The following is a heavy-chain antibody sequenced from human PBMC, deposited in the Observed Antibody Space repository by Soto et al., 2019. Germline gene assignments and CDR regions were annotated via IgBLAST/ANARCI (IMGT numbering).Heavy chain of an antibody. Sequence: QVQLVQSGAEVKKPGASVKVSCKASGYTFTSYAMHWVRQAPGQRLEWMGWVNAGNGNTKYSQKFQGRVTITRDTTESTAYVELSSLRSEDTAVYYCARDGMPVAGHFDYWGQGTLVTVSS. CDR3: ARDGMPVAGHFDY. J-gene: IGHJ4*02. D-gene: IGHD6-19*01. CDR2: VNAGNGNT. CDR1: GYTFTSYA. V-gene: IGHV1-3*01.